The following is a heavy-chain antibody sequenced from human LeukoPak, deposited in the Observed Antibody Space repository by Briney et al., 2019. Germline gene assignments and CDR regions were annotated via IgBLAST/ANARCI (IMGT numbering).Heavy chain of an antibody. V-gene: IGHV4-30-4*01. Sequence: SETLSLTCTVSNDSISSGDYYWNWIRQPPGKGLEWIGYISHRGGTSYNPSLKSRILFSVDTSQNQFSLKLNSVTAADTAVYYCARGQQQQLVRAEPLFDYWGQGTLVTVSS. D-gene: IGHD6-13*01. CDR1: NDSISSGDYY. CDR3: ARGQQQQLVRAEPLFDY. CDR2: ISHRGGT. J-gene: IGHJ4*02.